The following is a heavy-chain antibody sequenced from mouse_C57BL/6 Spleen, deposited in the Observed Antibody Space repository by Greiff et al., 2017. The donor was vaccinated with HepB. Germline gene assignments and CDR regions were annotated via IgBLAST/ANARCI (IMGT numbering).Heavy chain of an antibody. J-gene: IGHJ3*01. V-gene: IGHV1-15*01. Sequence: VQLKQSGAELVRPGASVTLSCKASGYTFTDYEMHWVKQTPVHGLEWIGAIDPETGGTAYNQKFKGKAILTADKSSSTAYMELRSLTSEDSAVYYCTRYYGSSPFAYWGQGTLVTVSA. D-gene: IGHD1-1*01. CDR1: GYTFTDYE. CDR2: IDPETGGT. CDR3: TRYYGSSPFAY.